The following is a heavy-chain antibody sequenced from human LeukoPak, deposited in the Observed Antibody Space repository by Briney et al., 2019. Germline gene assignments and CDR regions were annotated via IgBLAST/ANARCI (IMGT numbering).Heavy chain of an antibody. CDR2: ISSSSSYI. CDR1: GFTFSSYS. D-gene: IGHD2-15*01. Sequence: KPGGSLRLSCAASGFTFSSYSMNWVRQAPGKGLEWVSSISSSSSYIYYADSVKGRFTISRDNAKNSLYLQMNSLRAEDTAVYYCARGGCSGGSCYHRYYFDYWGQGTLVTFSS. CDR3: ARGGCSGGSCYHRYYFDY. V-gene: IGHV3-21*01. J-gene: IGHJ4*02.